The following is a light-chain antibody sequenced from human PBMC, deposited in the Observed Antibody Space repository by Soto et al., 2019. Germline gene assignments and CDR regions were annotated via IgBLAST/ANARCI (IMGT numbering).Light chain of an antibody. CDR1: SSDVGAYKY. J-gene: IGLJ1*01. CDR3: TSYVGSNTWV. V-gene: IGLV2-8*01. Sequence: QSALTQPPSASGSPGQSVTISCTGTSSDVGAYKYVSWYQQYPGKAPKLMIYEVSKRPSGVPDRSSGSKSGNTASLTVSGLQAEDEAYYYCTSYVGSNTWVFGRGTKLTVL. CDR2: EVS.